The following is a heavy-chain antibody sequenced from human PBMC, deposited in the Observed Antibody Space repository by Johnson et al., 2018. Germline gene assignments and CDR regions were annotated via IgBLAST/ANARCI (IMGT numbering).Heavy chain of an antibody. CDR1: GFTVNNNH. V-gene: IGHV3-53*02. D-gene: IGHD3-22*01. CDR2: IYTAENA. Sequence: EVQLLETGGGLIQPGGSLRLSCAASGFTVNNNHLSWVRQPPGKGLEWVSLIYTAENAYYAASAKGRFTISRDNSKSTWYLQMNDLRAGDTAIYYCTTDSSRYQDVFDMWRQGTMATVSS. CDR3: TTDSSRYQDVFDM. J-gene: IGHJ3*02.